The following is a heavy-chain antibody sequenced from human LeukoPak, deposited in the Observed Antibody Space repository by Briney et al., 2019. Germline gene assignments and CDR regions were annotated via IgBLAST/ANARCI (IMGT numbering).Heavy chain of an antibody. Sequence: ASVKVSCKASGYTFTGYYMHWVRQAPGQGLEWMGRINPNSGGTNYAQKFQGRVTMTGDTSISTAYMELSRLRSDDTAVYYCAREVRLVGATLFDYWGQGTLVTVSS. V-gene: IGHV1-2*06. CDR3: AREVRLVGATLFDY. J-gene: IGHJ4*02. CDR2: INPNSGGT. D-gene: IGHD1-26*01. CDR1: GYTFTGYY.